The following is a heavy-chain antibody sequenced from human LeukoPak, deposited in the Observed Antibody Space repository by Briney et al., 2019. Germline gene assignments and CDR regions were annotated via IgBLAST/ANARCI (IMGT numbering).Heavy chain of an antibody. D-gene: IGHD6-13*01. CDR2: ISYDGSNK. J-gene: IGHJ6*03. V-gene: IGHV3-30*18. Sequence: TGGSLRLSCAASGFTFSSYWMSWVRQAPGKGLEWVTAISYDGSNKYYADSVEGRFIISSDNSKNTLYVQMNSLRAEDTAVYYCAKEGYSRGYYSYYYMDVWGKGTTVTVSS. CDR3: AKEGYSRGYYSYYYMDV. CDR1: GFTFSSYW.